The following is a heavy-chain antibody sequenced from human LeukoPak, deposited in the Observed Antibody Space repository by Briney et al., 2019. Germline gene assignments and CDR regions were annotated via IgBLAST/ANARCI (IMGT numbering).Heavy chain of an antibody. J-gene: IGHJ4*02. V-gene: IGHV3-30-3*01. CDR2: ISYDGSNK. Sequence: PGGSLRLSCAASGFTFSSYAMHWVRQAPGKGLEWVAVISYDGSNKYYADSVKGRFTISRDNSKNTLYLQMNSLRAEDTAVYYCANGGSYWGQGTLVTVSS. CDR1: GFTFSSYA. CDR3: ANGGSY.